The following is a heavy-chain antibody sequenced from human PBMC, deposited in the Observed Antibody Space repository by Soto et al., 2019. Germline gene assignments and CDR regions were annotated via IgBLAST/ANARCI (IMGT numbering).Heavy chain of an antibody. V-gene: IGHV4-59*08. D-gene: IGHD3-3*01. CDR3: ARQGGDFWSGETSYYYYYMDV. J-gene: IGHJ6*03. CDR1: GGSISSYY. Sequence: SETLSLTCTVSGGSISSYYWSWIRQPPGKGLEWIGYIYYSGSTNYNPSLKSRVTISVDTSKNQFSLKLSSVTAADTAVYYCARQGGDFWSGETSYYYYYMDVWGKGTTVTVSS. CDR2: IYYSGST.